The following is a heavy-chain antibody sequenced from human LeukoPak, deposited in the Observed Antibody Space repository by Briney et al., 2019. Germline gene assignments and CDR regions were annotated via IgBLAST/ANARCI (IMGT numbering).Heavy chain of an antibody. D-gene: IGHD4-17*01. V-gene: IGHV4-59*08. CDR3: ARGGNYGDYDGYFDY. CDR1: GGSISSYY. J-gene: IGHJ4*02. CDR2: IYYSGST. Sequence: SETLSLTCTVSGGSISSYYWSWIRQPPGKGLEWIGYIYYSGSTNYNPSLRSRVTISVNTSKNQFSLKLSSVTAADTAVYYCARGGNYGDYDGYFDYWGQGTLVTVSS.